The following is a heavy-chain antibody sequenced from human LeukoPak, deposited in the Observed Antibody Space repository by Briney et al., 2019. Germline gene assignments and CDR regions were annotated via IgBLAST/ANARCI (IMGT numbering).Heavy chain of an antibody. CDR1: GGSISSYY. J-gene: IGHJ4*02. CDR3: ARERYYGSGSYVDY. V-gene: IGHV4-59*01. CDR2: IYYSGST. D-gene: IGHD3-10*01. Sequence: SETLSLTCTVSGGSISSYYRSWIRQPPGKGLEWIGYIYYSGSTNYNPSLKSRVTISVDTSKNQFSLKLSSVTAADTAVYYCARERYYGSGSYVDYWGQGTLVTVSS.